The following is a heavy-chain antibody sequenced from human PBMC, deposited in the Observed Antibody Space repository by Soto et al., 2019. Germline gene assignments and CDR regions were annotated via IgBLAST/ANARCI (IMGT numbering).Heavy chain of an antibody. CDR2: IYHSGST. CDR1: GGSISSGGYS. D-gene: IGHD3-22*01. Sequence: PSETLSLTCAVSGGSISSGGYSWSWIRQPPGKGLEWIGYIYHSGSTYYNPSLKSRVTISVDRSKNQFSLKLSSVTAADTAVYYCARGYYYDSSGYSPFDPWGQGTLVTVS. CDR3: ARGYYYDSSGYSPFDP. J-gene: IGHJ5*02. V-gene: IGHV4-30-2*01.